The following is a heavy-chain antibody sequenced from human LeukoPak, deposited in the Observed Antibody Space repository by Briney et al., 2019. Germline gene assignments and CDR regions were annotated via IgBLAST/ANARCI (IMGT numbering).Heavy chain of an antibody. CDR2: ISYDGSNK. Sequence: GRSLRLSCAASGFTFSSYAMHWVRQAPGKGLEWVAVISYDGSNKYYADSVKGRFTISRDNSKNTLYLQMNSLRAEDTAAYYCAKQFVSYGNWFDPWGQGTLVTVSS. D-gene: IGHD4-17*01. CDR1: GFTFSSYA. J-gene: IGHJ5*02. CDR3: AKQFVSYGNWFDP. V-gene: IGHV3-30-3*02.